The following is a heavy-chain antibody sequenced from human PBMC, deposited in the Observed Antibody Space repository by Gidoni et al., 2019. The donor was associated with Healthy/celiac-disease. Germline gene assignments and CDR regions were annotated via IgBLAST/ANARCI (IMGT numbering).Heavy chain of an antibody. CDR2: SSGSGGST. CDR1: GFSFSSYA. D-gene: IGHD6-6*01. V-gene: IGHV3-23*01. CDR3: AKDRSIAARFPTNSGDY. Sequence: GGSLRLSCAASGFSFSSYAMIWVRQAPGKGLEWVSASSGSGGSTYYADPVKGRFTISRDNSKNTLYLQMNSLRAEDTAVYYCAKDRSIAARFPTNSGDYWGQGTLVTVSS. J-gene: IGHJ4*02.